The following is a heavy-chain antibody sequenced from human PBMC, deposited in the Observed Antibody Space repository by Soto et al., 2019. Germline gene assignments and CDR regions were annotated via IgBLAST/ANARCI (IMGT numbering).Heavy chain of an antibody. CDR2: IKSKTDGGTT. CDR3: TTDDPINKN. J-gene: IGHJ4*02. Sequence: GGSLRLSCAASGFTFNNAWMTWVRQAPGKGLEWVGRIKSKTDGGTTDYAAPVKGRFTISRDDSKNTLFLQMSSLKTEDTGVYYCTTDDPINKNWGQGTLVTVSS. CDR1: GFTFNNAW. V-gene: IGHV3-15*01.